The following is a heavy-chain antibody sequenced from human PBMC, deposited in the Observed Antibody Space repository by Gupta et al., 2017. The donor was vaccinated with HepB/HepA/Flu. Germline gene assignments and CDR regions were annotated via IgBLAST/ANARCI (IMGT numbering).Heavy chain of an antibody. CDR2: ISYDGSNK. D-gene: IGHD3-16*01. Sequence: QVQLVESGGGVVQPGRSLRLSCSASGFTFSSYAMHWVRQAPGKGLEWVAVISYDGSNKYYADSVKGRFTISRDNSKNTLYLQMNSLRPEDTAVYYCASLTSGLYWGQGTLVTVSS. V-gene: IGHV3-30-3*01. J-gene: IGHJ4*02. CDR1: GFTFSSYA. CDR3: ASLTSGLY.